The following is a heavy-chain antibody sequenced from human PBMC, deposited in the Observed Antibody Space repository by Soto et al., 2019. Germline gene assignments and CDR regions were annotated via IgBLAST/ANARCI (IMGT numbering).Heavy chain of an antibody. D-gene: IGHD4-17*01. CDR2: IYDSGST. V-gene: IGHV4-30-4*01. CDR1: GGSISGGVGGLYY. CDR3: AREVIPLTTDWYFDL. J-gene: IGHJ2*01. Sequence: QLQLRESGPGLVKPSETLSLTCTVSGGSISGGVGGLYYWSWIRQPPGKGLEWIGYIYDSGSTYYNPSLKRRVTISVDPAKNQFPLRLSSFTAADTAVYYCAREVIPLTTDWYFDLWGRGTLVTVSS.